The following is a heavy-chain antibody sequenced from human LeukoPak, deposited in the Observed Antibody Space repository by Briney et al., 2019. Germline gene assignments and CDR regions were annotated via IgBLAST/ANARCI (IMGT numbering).Heavy chain of an antibody. V-gene: IGHV4-34*01. Sequence: SETLSLTCAVYGGSFSGYYWSWIRQPPGKGLEWIGEINHSGSTNYNPSLKSRVTISVDTSKNQFSLKLSSVTAADTAVYYCARDVGGYSGAVDYWGQGTLVTVSS. CDR2: INHSGST. J-gene: IGHJ4*02. D-gene: IGHD5-12*01. CDR3: ARDVGGYSGAVDY. CDR1: GGSFSGYY.